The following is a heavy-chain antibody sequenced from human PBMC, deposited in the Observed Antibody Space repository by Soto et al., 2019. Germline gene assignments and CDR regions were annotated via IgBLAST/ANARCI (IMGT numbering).Heavy chain of an antibody. CDR3: ASHLVPAAIGWGGRIKYGMDV. CDR1: AGSISSAGYY. D-gene: IGHD2-2*01. Sequence: PSETLSLTCTVSAGSISSAGYYWGWIRQPPGKGLEWMGSFHYSGTTYYTPSLKSRVIISVGTSKNQFSLKLHSVTAADTAVYYCASHLVPAAIGWGGRIKYGMDVWGQGTTVPGYS. V-gene: IGHV4-39*01. J-gene: IGHJ6*02. CDR2: FHYSGTT.